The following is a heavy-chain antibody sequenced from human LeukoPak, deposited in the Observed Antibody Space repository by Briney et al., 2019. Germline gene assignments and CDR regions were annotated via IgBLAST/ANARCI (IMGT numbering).Heavy chain of an antibody. CDR2: INHSGST. D-gene: IGHD2-2*02. J-gene: IGHJ1*01. Sequence: SETLSLTCAVYGGSFSGYYWSWIRQPPGKGLEWIGEINHSGSTNYNPSLKSRVTISVDTSKNQFSLKLSSVTAADTAVYYCARQGYCSSTSCYKSQSEYFQHRGQGTLVTVSS. CDR3: ARQGYCSSTSCYKSQSEYFQH. CDR1: GGSFSGYY. V-gene: IGHV4-34*01.